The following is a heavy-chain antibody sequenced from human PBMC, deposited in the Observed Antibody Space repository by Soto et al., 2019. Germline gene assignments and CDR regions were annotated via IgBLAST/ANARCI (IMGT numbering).Heavy chain of an antibody. CDR2: ISSSSSYI. V-gene: IGHV3-21*01. D-gene: IGHD3-10*01. J-gene: IGHJ6*02. Sequence: PGGSLRHSCASSGFTFISYSMNWVRQAPGKGLEWVSSISSSSSYIYYADSVKGRFTISRDNAKNSLYLQMNSLRAEDTAVYYCAREGVQHGSGPYYYYGMDVWGQGTTVTVSS. CDR3: AREGVQHGSGPYYYYGMDV. CDR1: GFTFISYS.